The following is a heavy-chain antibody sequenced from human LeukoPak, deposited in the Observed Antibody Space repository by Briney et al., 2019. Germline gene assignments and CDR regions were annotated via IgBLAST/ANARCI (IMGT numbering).Heavy chain of an antibody. V-gene: IGHV3-30*03. D-gene: IGHD5-12*01. J-gene: IGHJ4*02. Sequence: GGSLRLSCAASGFTFSSYGMHWVRQAPGKGLEWVALISSDGNDKLYGDSVRGRFTISRDDSKSTLYLQMNSLRAEDTAVYYCTTKVIRGNSGDDYDDWGQGTLVTVSS. CDR2: ISSDGNDK. CDR3: TTKVIRGNSGDDYDD. CDR1: GFTFSSYG.